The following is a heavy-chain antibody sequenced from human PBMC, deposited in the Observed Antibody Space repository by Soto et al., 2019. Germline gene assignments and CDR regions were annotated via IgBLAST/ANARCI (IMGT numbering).Heavy chain of an antibody. J-gene: IGHJ4*02. CDR2: IIPILGIA. V-gene: IGHV1-69*08. Sequence: QVQLVQSGAEVKKPGSSVKVSCKASGGTFSSYTISWVRQAPGQGLEWMGRIIPILGIANYAQKFQGRVTITADKSTSTAYMELSSLRSKDTAVYYCARERTVVTPGAYYFDYWGQGTLVTVSS. D-gene: IGHD2-21*02. CDR1: GGTFSSYT. CDR3: ARERTVVTPGAYYFDY.